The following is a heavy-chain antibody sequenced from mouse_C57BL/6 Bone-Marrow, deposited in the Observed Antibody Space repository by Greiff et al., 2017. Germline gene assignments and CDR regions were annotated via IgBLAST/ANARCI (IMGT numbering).Heavy chain of an antibody. CDR3: ASYGNNAMDY. Sequence: VKLMESGPELVKPGASVKISCKASGYAFSSSWMNWVKQRPGQGLEWIGRIYPGDGDTNYNGKFKGKATLTADKSSSTAYMQLRSLPSEDSAVYFCASYGNNAMDYWGQGTAVTVSS. V-gene: IGHV1-82*01. J-gene: IGHJ4*01. D-gene: IGHD2-1*01. CDR1: GYAFSSSW. CDR2: IYPGDGDT.